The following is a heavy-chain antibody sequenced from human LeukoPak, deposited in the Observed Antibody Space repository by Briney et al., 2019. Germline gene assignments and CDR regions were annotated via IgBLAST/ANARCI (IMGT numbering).Heavy chain of an antibody. J-gene: IGHJ4*02. D-gene: IGHD5-12*01. V-gene: IGHV4-30-4*08. CDR2: IYYSGST. CDR1: GGSISSGDYY. Sequence: SETLSLTCTVSGGSISSGDYYWSWIRQPPGKGLEWIGYIYYSGSTYYNPSLKSRVTISVDTSKNQFSLKLSSVTAADTAVYYCARGGYSGYHIDYWGQGTLVTVSS. CDR3: ARGGYSGYHIDY.